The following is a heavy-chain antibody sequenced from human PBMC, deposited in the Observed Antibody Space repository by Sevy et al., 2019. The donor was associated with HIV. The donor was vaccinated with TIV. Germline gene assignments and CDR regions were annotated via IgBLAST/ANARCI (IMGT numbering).Heavy chain of an antibody. CDR1: GGSISSYY. CDR2: FYTSGST. J-gene: IGHJ4*02. V-gene: IGHV4-4*07. D-gene: IGHD5-12*01. CDR3: ARDRLWPSGGYDS. Sequence: SETLSLTCTVSGGSISSYYWSWIRQPAGKGLEWIGRFYTSGSTNYNPTLKSRVTMSVDTSKNQFSLKLSSVTAADTAVYYCARDRLWPSGGYDSWGQGTLVTVSS.